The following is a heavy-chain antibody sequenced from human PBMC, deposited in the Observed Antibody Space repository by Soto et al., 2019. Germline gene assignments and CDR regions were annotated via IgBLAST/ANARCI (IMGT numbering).Heavy chain of an antibody. V-gene: IGHV3-7*01. CDR1: GVTVTSYE. D-gene: IGHD3-16*01. Sequence: WGSLRLACAASGVTVTSYEMSWGRKAQGKGLEWEANGNEDGSERYYKNSVKRRITVSRDNAKNTQYRQKKSMRAEDTANNDYATWGGAGRDYSGQGSLVTLSS. J-gene: IGHJ4*02. CDR2: GNEDGSER. CDR3: ATWGGAGRDY.